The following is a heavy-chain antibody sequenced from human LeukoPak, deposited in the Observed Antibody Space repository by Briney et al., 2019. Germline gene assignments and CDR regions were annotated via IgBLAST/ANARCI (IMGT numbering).Heavy chain of an antibody. CDR3: ASATYYYYLGY. V-gene: IGHV4-38-2*02. D-gene: IGHD1-26*01. CDR2: VYHSGST. J-gene: IGHJ4*02. Sequence: PSETLSLTCTVSGYSISSGYYWGWLRQPTGKGLEWIGMVYHSGSTYYNPSLTSRVTISAHTSKNQFSLKPGSVTAADTAVYYLASATYYYYLGYWGQRIPVTVSS. CDR1: GYSISSGYY.